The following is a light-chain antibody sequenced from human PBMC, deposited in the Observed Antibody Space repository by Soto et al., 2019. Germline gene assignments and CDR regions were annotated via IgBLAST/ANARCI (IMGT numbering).Light chain of an antibody. CDR3: AAWDDSLNVYV. Sequence: QSVLTQPPSASGTPGQRVTISCSGSSSNIGSNTVNWYQQLPGTAPKLLIYSNNHRPSGVPDRFSGSKSGTSASLAISGLQSEDEADYYCAAWDDSLNVYVFGTGTQLTVL. V-gene: IGLV1-44*01. J-gene: IGLJ1*01. CDR2: SNN. CDR1: SSNIGSNT.